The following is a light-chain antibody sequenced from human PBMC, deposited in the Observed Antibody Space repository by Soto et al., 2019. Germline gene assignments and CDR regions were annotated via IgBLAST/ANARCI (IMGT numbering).Light chain of an antibody. V-gene: IGLV1-51*02. CDR3: GTWDTSLSAVV. J-gene: IGLJ2*01. CDR2: ENN. Sequence: QSVLTQPPSVSAAPGQKVTISCSGSSSKSGNNYVSWYQQLPGTAPKLLIYENNKRPSGIPDRFSGSKSDTSATLGITGLQTGDEADYYCGTWDTSLSAVVCGGGTK. CDR1: SSKSGNNY.